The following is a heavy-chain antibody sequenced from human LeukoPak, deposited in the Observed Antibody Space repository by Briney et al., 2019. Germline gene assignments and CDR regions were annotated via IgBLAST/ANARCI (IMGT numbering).Heavy chain of an antibody. CDR3: AKEGVYYESSGYFPFDY. V-gene: IGHV3-30*02. J-gene: IGHJ4*02. CDR1: GFSFSSYG. D-gene: IGHD3-22*01. Sequence: GGSLRLSCAASGFSFSSYGMHWVRQAPGKGLEWVAFIRYDGGNKYYADSVKGRFTISRDNSKNTLFLQMNSLRPEDSAVYYCAKEGVYYESSGYFPFDYWGQGTLVPVSS. CDR2: IRYDGGNK.